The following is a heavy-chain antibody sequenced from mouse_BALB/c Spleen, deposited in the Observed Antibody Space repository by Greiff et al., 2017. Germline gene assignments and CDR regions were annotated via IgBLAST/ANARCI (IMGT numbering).Heavy chain of an antibody. J-gene: IGHJ2*01. CDR3: TRERNGNYYFDY. CDR1: GFTFSSYT. V-gene: IGHV5-6-4*01. CDR2: ISSGGSYT. D-gene: IGHD2-1*01. Sequence: EVKVVESGGGLVKPGGSLKLSCAASGFTFSSYTMSWVRQTPEKRLEWVATISSGGSYTYYPDSVKGRFTISRDNAKNTLYLQMSSLKSEDTAMYYCTRERNGNYYFDYWGQGTTLTVSS.